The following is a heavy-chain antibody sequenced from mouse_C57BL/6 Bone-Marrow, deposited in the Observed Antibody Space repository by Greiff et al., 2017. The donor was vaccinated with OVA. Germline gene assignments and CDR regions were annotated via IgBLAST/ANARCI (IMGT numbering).Heavy chain of an antibody. Sequence: VQLQQSGAELVRPGASVTLSCKASGYTFTDYEMHWVKQTPVHGLEWIGAIDPETGGTAYNQKFKGKAILTADKSSSTAYMELRSLTSEDSAVYYGTRGAYYYGSSLFAYWGQGTLVTVSA. J-gene: IGHJ3*01. V-gene: IGHV1-15*01. D-gene: IGHD1-1*01. CDR2: IDPETGGT. CDR3: TRGAYYYGSSLFAY. CDR1: GYTFTDYE.